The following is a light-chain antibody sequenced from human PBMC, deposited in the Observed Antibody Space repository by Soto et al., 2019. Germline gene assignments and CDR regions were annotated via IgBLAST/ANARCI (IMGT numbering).Light chain of an antibody. CDR3: QHDNSYSEA. V-gene: IGKV3-15*01. CDR2: GAS. CDR1: QNVNSN. J-gene: IGKJ1*01. Sequence: EIVMTQSPASLSVSPGERATLSCRASQNVNSNLAWYQQKPGQAPRFLIYGASTRATGIPARFSGSGSGTEFTLTISSLQSEDFATYYCQHDNSYSEAFGQGNKGDIK.